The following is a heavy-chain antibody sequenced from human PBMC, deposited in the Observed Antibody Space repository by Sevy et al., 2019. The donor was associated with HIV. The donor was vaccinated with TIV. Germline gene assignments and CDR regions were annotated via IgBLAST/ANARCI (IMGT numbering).Heavy chain of an antibody. Sequence: SENLSLTCTVSGGSISSYYWSWIRQPPGKGLEWIGYIYYSGSTNYNPSLKSRVTISVDTSKNQFSLKLTSVTAADTAVYYCARDPGIAVAGEYYFDYWGQGTLVTVSS. CDR3: ARDPGIAVAGEYYFDY. V-gene: IGHV4-59*13. CDR2: IYYSGST. J-gene: IGHJ4*02. CDR1: GGSISSYY. D-gene: IGHD6-19*01.